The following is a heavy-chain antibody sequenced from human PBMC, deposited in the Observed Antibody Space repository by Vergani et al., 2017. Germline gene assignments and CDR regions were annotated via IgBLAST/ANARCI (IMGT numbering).Heavy chain of an antibody. CDR1: GGSISSYY. Sequence: QVQMQESGPGLVKPSETLSLTCTVPGGSISSYYWRWIRHPPGKGLEWIGYICYIGNTNYNPSLKSRVTISVDTSKNQFSLKLSSVTASDTAVYYCAMAIGLSPREGGKSPYYYYYFGMDGWGQGTTVTVSS. J-gene: IGHJ6*02. CDR2: ICYIGNT. D-gene: IGHD4-23*01. CDR3: AMAIGLSPREGGKSPYYYYYFGMDG. V-gene: IGHV4-59*01.